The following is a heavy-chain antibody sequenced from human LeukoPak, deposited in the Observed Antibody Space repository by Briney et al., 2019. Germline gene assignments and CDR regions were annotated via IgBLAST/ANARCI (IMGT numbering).Heavy chain of an antibody. CDR3: ARGRLTYYYDSSGYPTVNDY. CDR1: GFTFSSYS. Sequence: PGGSLRLSCAASGFTFSSYSMNWVRQAPGKGLEWVSSISSSSSYIYYADSVKGRFTISRDNAKNSLYLQMNSLRAEDTAVYYCARGRLTYYYDSSGYPTVNDYWGQGTLVTVSS. CDR2: ISSSSSYI. D-gene: IGHD3-22*01. J-gene: IGHJ4*02. V-gene: IGHV3-21*01.